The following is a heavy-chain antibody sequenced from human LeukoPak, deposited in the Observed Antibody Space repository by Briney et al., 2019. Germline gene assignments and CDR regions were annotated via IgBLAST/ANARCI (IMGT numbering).Heavy chain of an antibody. Sequence: GGSLRLSCAASGFTFDDYVMTWVRQAPGKGLEWVSTILRSGDSSRYAETSYYADSVKGRFTISRDNAKNSLYLQMNSLRAEDTAVYYCARDLVRAATHYYDSSGYYDSGFDYWGQGTLVTVSS. CDR2: ILRSGDSSRYAETS. V-gene: IGHV3-11*01. J-gene: IGHJ4*02. CDR1: GFTFDDYV. CDR3: ARDLVRAATHYYDSSGYYDSGFDY. D-gene: IGHD3-22*01.